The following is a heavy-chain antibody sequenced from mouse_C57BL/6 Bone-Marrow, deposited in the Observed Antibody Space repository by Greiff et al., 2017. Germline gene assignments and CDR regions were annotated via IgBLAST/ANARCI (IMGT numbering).Heavy chain of an antibody. Sequence: VQLQQSGAELARPGASVKMSCKASGYTFTSYTMHWVKQRPGQGLEWIGYINPSSGYTKYNQKFKDKATLTADKSSSTAYMQLSSLTSEDTAVYYCAYYYGSSPDYWGQGTTLTVSS. CDR3: AYYYGSSPDY. V-gene: IGHV1-4*01. J-gene: IGHJ2*01. CDR2: INPSSGYT. D-gene: IGHD1-1*01. CDR1: GYTFTSYT.